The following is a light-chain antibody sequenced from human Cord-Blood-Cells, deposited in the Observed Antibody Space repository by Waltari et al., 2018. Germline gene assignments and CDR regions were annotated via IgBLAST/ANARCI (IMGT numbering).Light chain of an antibody. V-gene: IGLV2-14*01. CDR2: DVR. CDR3: SSYTSSSTRV. Sequence: QSALTQPASVSGSPGQSITISCTGTSSDVGGYNYVSWYQQHPGKAPKLMIYDVRNRPSGVSNRLSGSKSGNTASLTISGLQAEDEADYYGSSYTSSSTRVFGGGTKLTVL. J-gene: IGLJ3*02. CDR1: SSDVGGYNY.